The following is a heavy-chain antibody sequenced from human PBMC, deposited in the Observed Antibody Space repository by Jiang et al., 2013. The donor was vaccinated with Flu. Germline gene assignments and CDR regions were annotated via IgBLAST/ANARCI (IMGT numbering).Heavy chain of an antibody. J-gene: IGHJ5*02. V-gene: IGHV4-59*08. CDR3: VRHLISTTVFSGWFDP. CDR2: IHDCGST. D-gene: IGHD2/OR15-2a*01. CDR1: DDSISSYY. Sequence: GSGLVKPSETLSLTCTVSDDSISSYYWSWIRQPPGKGLEWIAYIHDCGSTNYNPSLKSPVTISIDTSKNQISLKLSSVTAADTAVYYCVRHLISTTVFSGWFDPWAREPWSPSPQ.